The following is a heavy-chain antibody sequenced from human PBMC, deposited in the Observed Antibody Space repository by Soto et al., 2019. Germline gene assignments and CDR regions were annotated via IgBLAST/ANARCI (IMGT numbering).Heavy chain of an antibody. J-gene: IGHJ3*02. Sequence: GESLKISCKGSGYSFTSYWIGWVRQMPGKGLEWMGIIYPGDSDTRYSPSFQGQVTISADKSISTAYLQWSSLKASDTAMYYCARPRTYYYDSSGYYDAFDIWGQGTMVTVSS. V-gene: IGHV5-51*01. CDR1: GYSFTSYW. CDR3: ARPRTYYYDSSGYYDAFDI. D-gene: IGHD3-22*01. CDR2: IYPGDSDT.